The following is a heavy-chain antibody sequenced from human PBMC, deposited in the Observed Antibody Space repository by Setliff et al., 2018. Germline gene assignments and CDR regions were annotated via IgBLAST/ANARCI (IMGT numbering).Heavy chain of an antibody. V-gene: IGHV1-8*03. CDR2: MNPNSGNT. Sequence: ASVKVSCKASGYTFTSYDINWVRQATGQGLEWMGWMNPNSGNTGYAQKFQGRVTITRNTSISTAYMELSSLRSEDTAVYHCARDEGYYDRSGYYRPLGYWGQGTLVTVSS. CDR3: ARDEGYYDRSGYYRPLGY. CDR1: GYTFTSYD. J-gene: IGHJ4*02. D-gene: IGHD3-22*01.